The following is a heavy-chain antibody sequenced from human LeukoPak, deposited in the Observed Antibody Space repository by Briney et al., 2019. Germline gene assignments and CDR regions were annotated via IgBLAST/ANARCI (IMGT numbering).Heavy chain of an antibody. CDR2: ISGSGGST. CDR3: TRDNWNDEEPEDY. D-gene: IGHD1-20*01. CDR1: GFTFSSYA. Sequence: GGSPRLSCAASGFTFSSYAMSWVRQAPGKGLEWVSAISGSGGSTYYADSVKGRFTISRDNSKNTLYLQMNSLKTEDTAVYYCTRDNWNDEEPEDYWGQGTLVTVSS. J-gene: IGHJ4*02. V-gene: IGHV3-23*01.